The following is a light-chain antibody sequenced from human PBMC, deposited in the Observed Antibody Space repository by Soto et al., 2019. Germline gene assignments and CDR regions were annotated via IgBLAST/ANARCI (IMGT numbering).Light chain of an antibody. J-gene: IGKJ1*01. V-gene: IGKV3-20*01. CDR1: QSISSSY. CDR3: QQYDRSPKT. CDR2: GAS. Sequence: EVVFTQSPCTLSLSPGERATLSCRASQSISSSYLAWYQQKPGQAPRLLIYGASSRATGIPDRFSGTGSGTDFTLTISRLEPEDFAVYYCQQYDRSPKTFGQGTKVDI.